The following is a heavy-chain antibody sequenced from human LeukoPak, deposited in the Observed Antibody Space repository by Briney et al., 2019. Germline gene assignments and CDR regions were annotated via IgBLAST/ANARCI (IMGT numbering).Heavy chain of an antibody. J-gene: IGHJ4*02. Sequence: SETLSLTCAVYGGSFSGYYWSWIRQPPGKGLEWIGEINHSGSTNYNPSLKSRVTISVDTSKNQFSLKLSSVTAADTAVYYCARENRRGFGRYYYDSSGYYYFDYWGRGTLVTVSS. CDR2: INHSGST. CDR3: ARENRRGFGRYYYDSSGYYYFDY. CDR1: GGSFSGYY. D-gene: IGHD3-22*01. V-gene: IGHV4-34*01.